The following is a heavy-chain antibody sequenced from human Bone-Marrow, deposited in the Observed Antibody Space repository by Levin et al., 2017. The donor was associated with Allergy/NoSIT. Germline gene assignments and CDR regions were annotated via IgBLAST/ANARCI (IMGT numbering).Heavy chain of an antibody. D-gene: IGHD5-24*01. J-gene: IGHJ4*02. V-gene: IGHV4-59*01. Sequence: KASETLSLTCTVSGGSISSYYWSWIRQPPGKGLEWIGYIYYSGSTNYNPSLKSRVTISVDTSKNQFSLKLSSVTAADTAVYYCARDRMATIWGYWGQGTLVTVSS. CDR1: GGSISSYY. CDR2: IYYSGST. CDR3: ARDRMATIWGY.